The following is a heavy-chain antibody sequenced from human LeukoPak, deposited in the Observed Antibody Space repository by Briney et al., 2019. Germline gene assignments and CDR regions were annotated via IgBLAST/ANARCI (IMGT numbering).Heavy chain of an antibody. D-gene: IGHD3-22*01. CDR2: ILTSGST. CDR3: ARVTVDYYDSSGFSGHYYYYMDV. Sequence: SETLSLTCTVSGGSISSDYWSWIRQPAGKGLEWIGRILTSGSTNYNPSLKSRVTMSVDTSKNQFSLRLSSVTAADTAVYFCARVTVDYYDSSGFSGHYYYYMDVWGKGTTVTVSS. V-gene: IGHV4-4*07. J-gene: IGHJ6*03. CDR1: GGSISSDY.